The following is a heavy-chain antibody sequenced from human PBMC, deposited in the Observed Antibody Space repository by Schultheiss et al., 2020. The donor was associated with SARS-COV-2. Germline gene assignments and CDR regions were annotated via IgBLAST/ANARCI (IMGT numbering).Heavy chain of an antibody. V-gene: IGHV4-59*01. CDR3: ARTADIVLMVWNV. CDR2: IYYSGST. J-gene: IGHJ6*02. D-gene: IGHD2-8*01. CDR1: GGSISSYY. Sequence: SETLSLTCTVSGGSISSYYWSWIRQPPGKGLEWIGYIYYSGSTYYNPSLESRVTVSVDTSKNQFSLKLSSVTAADTAVYYCARTADIVLMVWNVWGQGTTVTVSS.